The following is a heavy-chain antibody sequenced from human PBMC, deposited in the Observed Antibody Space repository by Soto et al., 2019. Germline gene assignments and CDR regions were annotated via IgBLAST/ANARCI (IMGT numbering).Heavy chain of an antibody. D-gene: IGHD5-12*01. J-gene: IGHJ4*01. V-gene: IGHV1-18*01. CDR2: ISAYNGNT. CDR3: AGARGYSGFPRFGY. CDR1: DYTFSSYG. Sequence: QVQLVQSGAEVKKPGASVKVSCRSSDYTFSSYGISWVRQAPGQGLEWMGGISAYNGNTHYAQKFQGRVTVTTNTPTNTAYMWLRSPRSDDTAVQSCAGARGYSGFPRFGYWGHGSLVTVSS.